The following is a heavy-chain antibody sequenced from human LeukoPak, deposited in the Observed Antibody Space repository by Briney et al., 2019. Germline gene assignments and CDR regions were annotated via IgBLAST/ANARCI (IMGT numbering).Heavy chain of an antibody. J-gene: IGHJ4*02. D-gene: IGHD4-17*01. CDR3: AKDLSQIRPRYYFDS. Sequence: GGSLRLSCAASGFTFKTHAMHWVRQAPGKGLEWMALISYDGTNEYYEDSVQGRFTISRDNSKNTLYLQMNSLRAEDAAVYYCAKDLSQIRPRYYFDSWGQGTLVTVSS. CDR2: ISYDGTNE. V-gene: IGHV3-33*06. CDR1: GFTFKTHA.